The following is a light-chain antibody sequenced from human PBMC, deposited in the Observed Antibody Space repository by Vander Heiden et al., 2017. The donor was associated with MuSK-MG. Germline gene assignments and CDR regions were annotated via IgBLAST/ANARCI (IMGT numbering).Light chain of an antibody. J-gene: IGLJ1*01. CDR2: DVS. Sequence: QSALTPPASVSGSPGPSITISCTGTSSDVGGYNYVSWYQQHPGKAPKLMIYDVSNRPSGVSNRFSGSKSGNTASLTISGLQAEDEADYYCSSYTSSSVGVFGTGTKVTVL. V-gene: IGLV2-14*01. CDR1: SSDVGGYNY. CDR3: SSYTSSSVGV.